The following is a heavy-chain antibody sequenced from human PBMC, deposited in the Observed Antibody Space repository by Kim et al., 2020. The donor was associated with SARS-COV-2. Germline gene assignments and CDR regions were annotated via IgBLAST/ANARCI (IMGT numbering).Heavy chain of an antibody. Sequence: GGSLRLSCAASGFTFSSYGMHWVRQAPGKGLEWVAVIWYDGSNKYYADSVKGRFTISRDNSKNTLYLQMNSLRAEDTAVYYCARALLAVAGLDYWGQGTLVTVSS. CDR3: ARALLAVAGLDY. V-gene: IGHV3-33*01. J-gene: IGHJ4*02. CDR2: IWYDGSNK. CDR1: GFTFSSYG. D-gene: IGHD6-19*01.